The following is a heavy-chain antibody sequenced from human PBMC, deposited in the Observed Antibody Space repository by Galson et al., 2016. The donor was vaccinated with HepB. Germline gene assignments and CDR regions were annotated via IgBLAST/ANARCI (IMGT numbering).Heavy chain of an antibody. D-gene: IGHD5-24*01. CDR3: ARRDRNFYYYPMDV. CDR2: ISYDGSNK. CDR1: KFTFSSYA. J-gene: IGHJ6*02. V-gene: IGHV3-30-3*01. Sequence: SLRLSCAASKFTFSSYAMHWVRQAPGKGLEWVALISYDGSNKYYADSVKGRFSISRDNSKNTLYLQMNSLTAEDTAVYYCARRDRNFYYYPMDVWGQGTTVTVSS.